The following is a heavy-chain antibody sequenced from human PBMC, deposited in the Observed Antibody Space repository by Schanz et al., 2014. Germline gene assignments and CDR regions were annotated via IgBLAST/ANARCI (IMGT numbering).Heavy chain of an antibody. CDR2: INPIGGST. CDR3: ARDGVDAAAGGNY. V-gene: IGHV1-46*03. CDR1: GYTFTSYS. J-gene: IGHJ4*02. D-gene: IGHD6-13*01. Sequence: QVHLVQSGAEVHKPGASLKLSCKASGYTFTSYSMHWVRQAPGQGLEWMGIINPIGGSTTYAQKCRGAVTLTTDTSTDTAYLELTSLRSEDTAVYYCARDGVDAAAGGNYWGQGTLVTVSS.